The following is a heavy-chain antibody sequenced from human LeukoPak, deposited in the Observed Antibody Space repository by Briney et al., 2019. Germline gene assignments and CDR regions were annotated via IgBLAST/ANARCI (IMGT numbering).Heavy chain of an antibody. D-gene: IGHD6-19*01. J-gene: IGHJ4*02. Sequence: GGSLRLSCAASGFTVSSNYMSWVRQAPGKGLEWVSVIYSGGSTYYADSVKGRFTISRDNAKNSLYLQMNSLRAEDTALYYCAKDIRPYSSGHDYWGQGTLVTVSS. V-gene: IGHV3-53*05. CDR3: AKDIRPYSSGHDY. CDR2: IYSGGST. CDR1: GFTVSSNY.